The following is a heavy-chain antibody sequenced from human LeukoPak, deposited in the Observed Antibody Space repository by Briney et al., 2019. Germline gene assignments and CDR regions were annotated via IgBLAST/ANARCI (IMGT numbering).Heavy chain of an antibody. D-gene: IGHD6-13*01. CDR2: IYYSGST. J-gene: IGHJ4*02. Sequence: PSETLSLTCAVYGGSFSGYYWSWIRQPPGKGLEWIGSIYYSGSTYYDPSLKSRVTISVDTSKNQFSLKLSSVTAADTAVYYCARDVLAATGSFDYWGQGTQVTVSS. CDR3: ARDVLAATGSFDY. V-gene: IGHV4-34*01. CDR1: GGSFSGYY.